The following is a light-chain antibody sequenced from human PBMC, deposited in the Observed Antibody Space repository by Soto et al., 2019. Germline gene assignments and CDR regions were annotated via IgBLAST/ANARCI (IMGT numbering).Light chain of an antibody. V-gene: IGKV3-15*01. CDR2: GAS. J-gene: IGKJ5*01. CDR1: QSVSSN. CDR3: QQYNNWPPVT. Sequence: EIVMTQSPATLSVSPGERATLSCRASQSVSSNLAWYQQNPGQAPRLLIYGASTRATGIPARFSGSGSGTEFTLTISSLQSEDFAVDYCQQYNNWPPVTFGQGTQLEIK.